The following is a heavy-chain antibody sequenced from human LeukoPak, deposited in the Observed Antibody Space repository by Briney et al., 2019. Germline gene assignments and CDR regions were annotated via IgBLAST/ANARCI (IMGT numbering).Heavy chain of an antibody. Sequence: TSETLSLTCTVSGGSISSGSYYWSWIRQPAGKGLEWIGRISSSGSTNYNPSLKSRVTISVDTSKNQFSLKLSSVTAADTAVYYCARGITSGPRRYDVRNFDYWGQGTPVTVSS. V-gene: IGHV4-61*02. J-gene: IGHJ4*02. CDR1: GGSISSGSYY. CDR2: ISSSGST. D-gene: IGHD5-12*01. CDR3: ARGITSGPRRYDVRNFDY.